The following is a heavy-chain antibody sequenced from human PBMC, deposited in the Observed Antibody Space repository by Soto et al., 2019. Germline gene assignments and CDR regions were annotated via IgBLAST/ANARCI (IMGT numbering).Heavy chain of an antibody. CDR3: AKTACNRYDGQVDC. J-gene: IGHJ4*02. D-gene: IGHD3-3*01. CDR1: GFTFSLYA. V-gene: IGHV3-23*01. Sequence: EVQLLESGGGLVQPGGSLRLSCAASGFTFSLYAVSWVRQAPGKGLEWVSGILSNGDSTLDADSVKGRFTIYGENLKKTFNLQMTGRRAEDRAVYYFAKTACNRYDGQVDCWGKGTLVTV. CDR2: ILSNGDST.